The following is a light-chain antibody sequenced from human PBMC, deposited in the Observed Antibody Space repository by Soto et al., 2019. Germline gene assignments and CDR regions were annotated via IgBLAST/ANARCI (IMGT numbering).Light chain of an antibody. CDR3: QQSYSIPWT. CDR2: AAS. CDR1: QRIRTY. Sequence: DIQMTQSPSSLSASVGDRVTITCRTSQRIRTYLNWYQHKPGTAPKLLIYAASSLQSGAPSRFSGSGSGTDFTLTISSLQPDDFATYYYQQSYSIPWTFGLGIKVELK. V-gene: IGKV1-39*01. J-gene: IGKJ1*01.